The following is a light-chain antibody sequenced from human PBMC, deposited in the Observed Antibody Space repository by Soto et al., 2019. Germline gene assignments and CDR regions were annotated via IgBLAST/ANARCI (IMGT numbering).Light chain of an antibody. Sequence: SYELTQPSSLSVSPGQTARITCSGDLLAKTYARWFHQRPGQAPVLLIYKDTERPSGIPERFSGSSSGSTVTLTISGAQVDDEGDYYCYSATDDHVVLFGGGTKLTVL. CDR1: LLAKTY. CDR2: KDT. CDR3: YSATDDHVVL. J-gene: IGLJ3*02. V-gene: IGLV3-27*01.